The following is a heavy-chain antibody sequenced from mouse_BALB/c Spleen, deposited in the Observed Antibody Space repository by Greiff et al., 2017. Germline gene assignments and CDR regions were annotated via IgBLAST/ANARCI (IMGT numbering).Heavy chain of an antibody. CDR2: ILPGSGST. CDR1: GYTFSSYW. V-gene: IGHV1-9*01. D-gene: IGHD2-1*01. J-gene: IGHJ4*01. Sequence: VQLQQSGAELMKPGASVKISCKATGYTFSSYWIEWVKQRPGHGLEWIGEILPGSGSTNYNEKFKGKATFTADTSSNTAYMQLSSLTSEDSAVYYCARSGGNRAMDYWGGGNSVTVSS. CDR3: ARSGGNRAMDY.